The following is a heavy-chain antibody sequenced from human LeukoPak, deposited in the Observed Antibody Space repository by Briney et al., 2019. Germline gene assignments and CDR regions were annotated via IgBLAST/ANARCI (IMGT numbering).Heavy chain of an antibody. J-gene: IGHJ5*02. D-gene: IGHD6-13*01. CDR3: ARGTGYSSSWYRWFDP. V-gene: IGHV4-34*01. Sequence: PSETLSLTCAVYGGSFSGYYWSWIRQPPGKGLERIGEINHSGSTNYNPSLKSRVTISVDTSKNQFSLKLSSVTAADTAVYYCARGTGYSSSWYRWFDPWGQGTLVTVSS. CDR2: INHSGST. CDR1: GGSFSGYY.